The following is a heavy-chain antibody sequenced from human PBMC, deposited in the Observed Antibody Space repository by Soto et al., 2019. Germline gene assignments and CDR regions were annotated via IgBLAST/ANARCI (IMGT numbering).Heavy chain of an antibody. CDR2: IYYSGST. V-gene: IGHV4-59*01. CDR1: GGSISSYY. Sequence: WETLSLTCTVSGGSISSYYWSWIRQPPGKGLEWIGYIYYSGSTNYNPSLKSRVTISVDTSKNQFSLKLSSVTAADTAVYYCARDTVTPGNYYYYYGMDVWGQGTTVTVSS. D-gene: IGHD4-17*01. CDR3: ARDTVTPGNYYYYYGMDV. J-gene: IGHJ6*02.